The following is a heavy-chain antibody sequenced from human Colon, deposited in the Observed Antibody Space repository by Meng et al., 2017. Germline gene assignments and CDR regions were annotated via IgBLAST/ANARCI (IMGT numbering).Heavy chain of an antibody. CDR2: INHSGST. CDR1: GGSFSGYY. J-gene: IGHJ4*02. V-gene: IGHV4-34*01. Sequence: QVQPKQWGARLLKPSGTLSLTCAVYGGSFSGYYWSWIRQPPGKGLEWIGEINHSGSTNYNPSLKSRVTISVDTSKNQFSLKLSSVTAADTAVYYCARGWGYCSSTSCYFLDYWGQGTLVTVSS. CDR3: ARGWGYCSSTSCYFLDY. D-gene: IGHD2-2*01.